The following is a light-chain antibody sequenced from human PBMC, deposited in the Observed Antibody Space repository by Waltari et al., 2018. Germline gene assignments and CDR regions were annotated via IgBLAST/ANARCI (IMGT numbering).Light chain of an antibody. CDR2: DVN. V-gene: IGLV2-8*01. J-gene: IGLJ2*01. Sequence: QSALTQPPSASGSAGQSVTISFTGTKRDVGRYNYVSWYQQLPGEAPKLIIFDVNRRSSGIPDRFSGSKSGNTASLTVSGLQSEDEATYYCASYAGYNNLDVLFGGGTKLTVL. CDR1: KRDVGRYNY. CDR3: ASYAGYNNLDVL.